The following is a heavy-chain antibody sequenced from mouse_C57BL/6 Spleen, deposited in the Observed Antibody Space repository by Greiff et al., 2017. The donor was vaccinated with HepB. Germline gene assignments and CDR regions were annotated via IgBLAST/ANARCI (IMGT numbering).Heavy chain of an antibody. Sequence: VQLVESGAELVKPGASVKISCKASGYAFSSYWMNWVKQRPGKGLEWIGQIYPGDGDTNYNGKFKGKATLTADKSSSTAYMQLSSLTSEDSAVYFCARWGYGSAWFAYWGQGTLVTVSA. V-gene: IGHV1-80*01. CDR2: IYPGDGDT. CDR3: ARWGYGSAWFAY. J-gene: IGHJ3*01. CDR1: GYAFSSYW. D-gene: IGHD2-10*02.